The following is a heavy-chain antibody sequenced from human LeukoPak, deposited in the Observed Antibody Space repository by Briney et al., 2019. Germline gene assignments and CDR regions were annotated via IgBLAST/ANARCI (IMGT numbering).Heavy chain of an antibody. J-gene: IGHJ4*02. V-gene: IGHV3-23*01. Sequence: PGGSLRLSCAVSGFTFSGYAMRGVRQATGRGLEWVSSISAGGSSSYYADSVKGRFTSSRDNSKNTLYVQMHTLRAEASALYYCANGLPRGLPAAEHFDYWGQGTLVTVSP. CDR1: GFTFSGYA. D-gene: IGHD2-2*01. CDR3: ANGLPRGLPAAEHFDY. CDR2: ISAGGSSS.